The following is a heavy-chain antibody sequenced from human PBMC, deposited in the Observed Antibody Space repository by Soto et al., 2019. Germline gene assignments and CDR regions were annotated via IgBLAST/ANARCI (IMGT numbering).Heavy chain of an antibody. V-gene: IGHV3-30-3*01. CDR3: AREEVVLVPAASYGMDV. J-gene: IGHJ6*02. CDR1: GFTFSSYA. D-gene: IGHD2-2*01. Sequence: QVQLVESGGGVVQPGRSLRLSCAASGFTFSSYAMHWVRQAPGKGLEWVAVISYDGSNKYYADSVKGRFTISRDNSKNTLYLQMSSLRAEDTAVYYCAREEVVLVPAASYGMDVWGQGTTVTVSS. CDR2: ISYDGSNK.